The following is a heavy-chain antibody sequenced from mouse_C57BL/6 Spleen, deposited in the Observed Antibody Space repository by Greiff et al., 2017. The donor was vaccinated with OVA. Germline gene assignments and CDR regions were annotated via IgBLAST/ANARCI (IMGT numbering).Heavy chain of an antibody. V-gene: IGHV5-17*01. CDR3: ARNGTDYYAMDY. CDR1: GFTFSDYG. Sequence: EVMLVESGGGLVKPGGSLKLSCAASGFTFSDYGMHWVRQAPEKGLEWVAYISSGSSTIYYADTVKGRFTISRDNAKNTLFLQMTSLRSEDTAMYYCARNGTDYYAMDYWGQGTSVTVSS. J-gene: IGHJ4*01. D-gene: IGHD4-1*01. CDR2: ISSGSSTI.